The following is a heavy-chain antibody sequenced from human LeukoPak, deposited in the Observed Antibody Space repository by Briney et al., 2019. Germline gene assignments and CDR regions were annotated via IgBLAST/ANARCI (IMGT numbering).Heavy chain of an antibody. J-gene: IGHJ4*02. Sequence: ASVKVSCKASGYTFTGYYMHWVRQAPGQGLEWMGWINPNSGGTNYAQKFQGRVTMTRDTSISTAYMELSRLRSDDTAVYYCARDITGTISGEALVWGQGTLVTVSS. D-gene: IGHD1-7*01. CDR1: GYTFTGYY. CDR3: ARDITGTISGEALV. CDR2: INPNSGGT. V-gene: IGHV1-2*02.